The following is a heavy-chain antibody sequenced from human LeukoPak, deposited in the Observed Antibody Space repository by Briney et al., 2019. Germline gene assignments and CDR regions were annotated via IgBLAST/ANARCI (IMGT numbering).Heavy chain of an antibody. Sequence: GGSLRLSCAASGFTFSSYAMSWVRQAPGKGLEWVSAISGSGGSTYYANSVKGRFTISRDNSKSTLYLQMNSLRAEDTAVYYCATPGGSGSYPFDYWGQGTLVTVSS. CDR1: GFTFSSYA. J-gene: IGHJ4*02. V-gene: IGHV3-23*01. CDR2: ISGSGGST. CDR3: ATPGGSGSYPFDY. D-gene: IGHD3-10*01.